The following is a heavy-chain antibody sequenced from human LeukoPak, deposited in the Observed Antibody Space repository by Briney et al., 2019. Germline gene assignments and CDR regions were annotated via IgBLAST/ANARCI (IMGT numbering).Heavy chain of an antibody. Sequence: GGSLRLSCAASGFPFSVAWMHWFRQVPGKGLMWVSRITTDETTTYADSVRGRFTISRDNAKNSLYLQMNSLRAEDTAVYYCARARSATFSDYWGQGTLVTVSS. D-gene: IGHD2-15*01. J-gene: IGHJ4*02. CDR3: ARARSATFSDY. CDR1: GFPFSVAW. CDR2: ITTDETT. V-gene: IGHV3-74*01.